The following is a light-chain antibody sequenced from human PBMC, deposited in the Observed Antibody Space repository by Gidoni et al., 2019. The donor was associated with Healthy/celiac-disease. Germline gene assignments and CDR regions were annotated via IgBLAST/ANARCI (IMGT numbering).Light chain of an antibody. CDR3: QQYDNLPYT. J-gene: IGKJ2*01. Sequence: DIQMTQTPSSLSAYVGDRVTITCQASQDISNYLNWYQQKPGKAPKLLIYDASHLETGVPSRFSGSGSGTDFTFTISSLQPEDIATYYCQQYDNLPYTFGQGTKLEIK. CDR1: QDISNY. CDR2: DAS. V-gene: IGKV1-33*01.